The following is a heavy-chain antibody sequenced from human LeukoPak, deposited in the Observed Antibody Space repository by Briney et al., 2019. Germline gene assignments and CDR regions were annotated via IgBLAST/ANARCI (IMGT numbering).Heavy chain of an antibody. CDR1: GFTFSSSW. J-gene: IGHJ3*01. V-gene: IGHV3-7*04. CDR3: ARVLLGMSAFDL. D-gene: IGHD3-9*01. Sequence: GGSLRLSCAASGFTFSSSWMTWVRQAPGKGLEWVASIREDGSEKTSVDSVKGRFTISRDNAKNSLFLQMNSLRADDTAVYSCARVLLGMSAFDLWGQGTMVSVSS. CDR2: IREDGSEK.